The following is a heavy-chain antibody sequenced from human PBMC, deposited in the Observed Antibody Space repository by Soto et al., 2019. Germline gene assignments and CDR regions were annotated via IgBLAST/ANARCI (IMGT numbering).Heavy chain of an antibody. CDR1: GFTFSSYG. Sequence: HPGGSLRLSCAAPGFTFSSYGMHWVRQAPGKGLEWVAVIWYDGSNKYYADSVKGRFTISRDNSKNRLYLQMNSLRAEDTAVYYCVRDRPYDSSGYYVYWGQGTRVTVSS. D-gene: IGHD3-22*01. CDR3: VRDRPYDSSGYYVY. CDR2: IWYDGSNK. J-gene: IGHJ4*02. V-gene: IGHV3-33*01.